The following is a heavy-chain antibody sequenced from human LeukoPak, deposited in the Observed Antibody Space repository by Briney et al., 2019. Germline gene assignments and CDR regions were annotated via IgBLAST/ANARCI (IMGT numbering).Heavy chain of an antibody. CDR1: ESILSTYA. V-gene: IGHV3-53*01. CDR2: IYSGGST. Sequence: GGSLRLSCADSESILSTYAVNWVRQAPGKGLEWVAIIYSGGSTDHADSVKGRFTISRDNSKNTLYLQMSSLRAEDTALYYCARAPGGWDLYFDYWGQGTLVTVSS. J-gene: IGHJ4*02. CDR3: ARAPGGWDLYFDY. D-gene: IGHD1-26*01.